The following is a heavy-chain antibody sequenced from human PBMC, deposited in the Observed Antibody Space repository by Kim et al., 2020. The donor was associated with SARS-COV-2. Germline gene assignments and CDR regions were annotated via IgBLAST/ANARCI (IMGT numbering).Heavy chain of an antibody. J-gene: IGHJ4*02. Sequence: GGSLRLSCAASGFTFSSYSMNWVRQAPGKGLEWVSSISSSSSYIYYADSVKGRFTISRDNAKNSLYLQMNSLRAEDTAVYYCARGGTRGNYFDYWGQGTLVTVSS. D-gene: IGHD2-8*01. CDR3: ARGGTRGNYFDY. CDR2: ISSSSSYI. CDR1: GFTFSSYS. V-gene: IGHV3-21*01.